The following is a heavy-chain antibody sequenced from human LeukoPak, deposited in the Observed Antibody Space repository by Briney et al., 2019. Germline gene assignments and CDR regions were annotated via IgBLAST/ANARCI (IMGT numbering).Heavy chain of an antibody. CDR2: ISYDGSNK. D-gene: IGHD6-19*01. CDR1: GITFSSYG. J-gene: IGHJ6*02. CDR3: AKDGSKQWPIFYYYGMDV. V-gene: IGHV3-30*18. Sequence: GRSLRLSCAASGITFSSYGMHWVRQAPGKGLEWVAVISYDGSNKYYADSVKGRFTISRDNSKNTLYLQMNSLRAEDTAVYYCAKDGSKQWPIFYYYGMDVWGQGTTVTVSS.